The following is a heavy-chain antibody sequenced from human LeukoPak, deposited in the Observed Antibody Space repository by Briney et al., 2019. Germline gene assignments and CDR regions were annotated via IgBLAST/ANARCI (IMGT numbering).Heavy chain of an antibody. CDR3: ARGRDSYAKPMGY. V-gene: IGHV4-39*07. Sequence: SETLSLTCTVSGGSISSSSYYWGWIRQPPGKGLEWIGSIYYSGSTYYNPSLKSRVTISVDTSKNQFSLKLSSVTAADTAVYYCARGRDSYAKPMGYWGQGTLVTVSS. J-gene: IGHJ4*02. CDR2: IYYSGST. CDR1: GGSISSSSYY. D-gene: IGHD5-18*01.